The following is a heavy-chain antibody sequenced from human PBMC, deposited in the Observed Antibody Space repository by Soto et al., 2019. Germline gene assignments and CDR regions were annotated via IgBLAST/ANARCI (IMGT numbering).Heavy chain of an antibody. CDR2: INHSGST. Sequence: SETLSLTCAVCGGSFSGYYWSWIRQPPGKGLEWIGEINHSGSTNYNPSLKSRVTISVDTSKNQFSLKLSSVTAADTAVYYCAMIVVPAANSPNWFDPWGQGTLVT. CDR3: AMIVVPAANSPNWFDP. J-gene: IGHJ5*02. V-gene: IGHV4-34*01. CDR1: GGSFSGYY. D-gene: IGHD2-2*01.